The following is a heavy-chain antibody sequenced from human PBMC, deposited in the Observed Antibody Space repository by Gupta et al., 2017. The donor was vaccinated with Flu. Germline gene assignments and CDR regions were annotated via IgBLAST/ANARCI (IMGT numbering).Heavy chain of an antibody. CDR1: FSSDS. CDR3: ARGSITARQGFDY. V-gene: IGHV3-21*01. Sequence: FSSDSMNWVRQAPGKGLEWVSSIDGSSNYIYYADSVRGRFTSSRDNAKKSLYLQRNSLRAEDTAVYYCARGSITARQGFDYWGQGTLVTVAS. J-gene: IGHJ4*02. D-gene: IGHD6-6*01. CDR2: IDGSSNYI.